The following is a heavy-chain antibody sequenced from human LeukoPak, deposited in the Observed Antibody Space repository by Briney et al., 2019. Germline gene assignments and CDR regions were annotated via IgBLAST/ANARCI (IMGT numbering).Heavy chain of an antibody. CDR1: GGSISSYY. CDR3: ARRSPSYSSSWYYFDY. J-gene: IGHJ4*02. D-gene: IGHD6-13*01. V-gene: IGHV4-59*08. CDR2: IYYSGST. Sequence: SETLSLTCTVSGGSISSYYWSWIRQPPGKGLEWIGYIYYSGSTNYNPSLKSRVTISVDTSKNQFSLKLSSVTAADTAVYHCARRSPSYSSSWYYFDYWGQGTLVTVSS.